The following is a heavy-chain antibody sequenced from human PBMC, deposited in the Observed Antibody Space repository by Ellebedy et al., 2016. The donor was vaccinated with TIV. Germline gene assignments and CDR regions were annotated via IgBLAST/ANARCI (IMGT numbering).Heavy chain of an antibody. V-gene: IGHV1-18*01. CDR3: ARDGSCRGGSCYSVGFES. CDR2: VNTYNGDT. J-gene: IGHJ5*01. CDR1: GDTFTNYG. Sequence: ASVKVSXXASGDTFTNYGISWVRQAPGQGLEWMGWVNTYNGDTSYAQKFHDRVTVTTDTSTNTAYLDLRSLRPDDTAVYYCARDGSCRGGSCYSVGFESWGQGTLVTVSS. D-gene: IGHD2-15*01.